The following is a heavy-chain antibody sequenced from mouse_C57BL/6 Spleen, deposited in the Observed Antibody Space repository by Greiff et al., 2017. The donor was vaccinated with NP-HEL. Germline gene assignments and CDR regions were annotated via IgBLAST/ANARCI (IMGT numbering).Heavy chain of an antibody. V-gene: IGHV1-81*01. CDR1: GYTFTSYG. CDR3: ARSTTVEGAFAY. J-gene: IGHJ3*01. Sequence: QVQLKESGAELARPGASVKLSCKASGYTFTSYGISWVKQRTGQGLEWIGEIYPRSGNTYYNEKFKGKATLTADKSSSTAYMELRSLTSEDSAVYFCARSTTVEGAFAYWGQGTLVTVSA. CDR2: IYPRSGNT. D-gene: IGHD1-1*01.